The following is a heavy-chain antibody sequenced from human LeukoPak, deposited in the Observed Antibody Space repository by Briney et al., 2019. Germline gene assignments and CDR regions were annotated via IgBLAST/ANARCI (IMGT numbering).Heavy chain of an antibody. CDR2: INCDGTST. CDR3: ARDGADY. CDR1: GFTFSTYW. Sequence: GGSLRLSCAASGFTFSTYWMYWVRQVPGQGLVWVSRINCDGTSTSYADSVKGRFTISRDNAKNTLYLQMNSLRADDTAVYYCARDGADYWGQGTLVTVSS. D-gene: IGHD4/OR15-4a*01. J-gene: IGHJ4*02. V-gene: IGHV3-74*01.